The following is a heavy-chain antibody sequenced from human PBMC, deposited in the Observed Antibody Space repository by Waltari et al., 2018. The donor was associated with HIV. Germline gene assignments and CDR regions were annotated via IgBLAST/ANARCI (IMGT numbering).Heavy chain of an antibody. D-gene: IGHD3-10*01. Sequence: EVQLVESGGGLVQPGGSLRLSCAASGFTFSSYEMNWVRKAPGKGLEWVSYISSSGSTIYYADSVKGRFTISRDNAKNSLYLQMNSLRAEDTAVYYCAREGEFVLPGAFDIWGQGTMVTVSS. J-gene: IGHJ3*02. V-gene: IGHV3-48*03. CDR3: AREGEFVLPGAFDI. CDR2: ISSSGSTI. CDR1: GFTFSSYE.